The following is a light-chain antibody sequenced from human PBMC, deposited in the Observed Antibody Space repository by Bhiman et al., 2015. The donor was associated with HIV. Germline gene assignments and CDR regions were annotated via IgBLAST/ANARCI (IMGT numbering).Light chain of an antibody. Sequence: SYELTQPPSVSVSPGQTASITCSADKLGDKYACWYQQRPGQSPVLIIYQDAKRPSGIPERFSGSISGNTATLTISGTQAMDEADYYCQAWDNSAVLFGGGTKLAVL. CDR1: KLGDKY. CDR3: QAWDNSAVL. J-gene: IGLJ2*01. CDR2: QDA. V-gene: IGLV3-1*01.